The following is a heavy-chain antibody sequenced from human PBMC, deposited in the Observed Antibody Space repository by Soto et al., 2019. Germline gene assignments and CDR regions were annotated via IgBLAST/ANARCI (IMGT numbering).Heavy chain of an antibody. V-gene: IGHV3-33*01. Sequence: QVQLVESGGGVVQPGRSLRLSCAASGFTFSSYGMHWVRQTPGKGLEWVAVIWYDGSNKYYADSVKGRFTISRDNSKNTLYLQMNSLRAEDTAVYYCARGSRAWVVGAKGFDYWGQGTLVTVSS. CDR3: ARGSRAWVVGAKGFDY. CDR2: IWYDGSNK. D-gene: IGHD2-15*01. CDR1: GFTFSSYG. J-gene: IGHJ4*02.